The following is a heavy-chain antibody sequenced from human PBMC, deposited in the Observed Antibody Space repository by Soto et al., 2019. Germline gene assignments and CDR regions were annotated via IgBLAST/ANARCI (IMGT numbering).Heavy chain of an antibody. J-gene: IGHJ6*02. CDR1: GYSFTSYW. V-gene: IGHV5-51*01. D-gene: IGHD5-12*01. Sequence: GESLQISCKGSGYSFTSYWIGCVRQMPGKGLEWIGIIYPGESDTRYSPSFQGQVTISADKSISTAYLQWSSLKASDTAMYYCARLARIVATRYYDYGMEVWGQGTKVTVSS. CDR3: ARLARIVATRYYDYGMEV. CDR2: IYPGESDT.